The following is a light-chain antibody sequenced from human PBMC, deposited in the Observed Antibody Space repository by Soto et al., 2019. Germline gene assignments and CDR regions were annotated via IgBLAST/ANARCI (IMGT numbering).Light chain of an antibody. CDR1: QDVSRY. CDR2: GAS. V-gene: IGKV1-9*01. J-gene: IGKJ3*01. CDR3: QQLQRTPFT. Sequence: QLTQSPSSLSASVGDRVTITCRACQDVSRYLAWYQQKAGKAPKLLIYGASTLQSGVPSRFSGFGSGTELTLTISSLQPEDFATYHCQQLQRTPFTFGPGTTVDV.